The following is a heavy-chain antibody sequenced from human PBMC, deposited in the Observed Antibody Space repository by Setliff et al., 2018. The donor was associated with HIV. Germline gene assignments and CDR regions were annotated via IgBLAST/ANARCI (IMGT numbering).Heavy chain of an antibody. J-gene: IGHJ1*01. V-gene: IGHV1-2*02. CDR2: ITPNSGGT. CDR3: ARDHGMWDYGGNVLLREYFLH. CDR1: GYTFTGYY. Sequence: GASVNVSCKASGYTFTGYYMHWVRQAPGQGLEWMGWITPNSGGTNYAQKFQGRVTMTRGTSISTAYMELSRLRSDDTAVYYCARDHGMWDYGGNVLLREYFLHWGQGTLVTVSS. D-gene: IGHD4-17*01.